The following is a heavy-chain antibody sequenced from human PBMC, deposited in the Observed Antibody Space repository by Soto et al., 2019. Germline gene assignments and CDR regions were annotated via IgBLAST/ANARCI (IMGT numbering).Heavy chain of an antibody. CDR2: IRGFSPYT. CDR1: GFTFRTYT. J-gene: IGHJ6*02. CDR3: AKDRGYDAHDYYYNAMDV. Sequence: GGSLRLSCVASGFTFRTYTMNWVRQAPGKGLEWVSGIRGFSPYTFYAESVKGRFTISRDNAKNSLYLQMNSLGVEDTAVYYCAKDRGYDAHDYYYNAMDVWGQGTTVTVSS. D-gene: IGHD2-15*01. V-gene: IGHV3-21*01.